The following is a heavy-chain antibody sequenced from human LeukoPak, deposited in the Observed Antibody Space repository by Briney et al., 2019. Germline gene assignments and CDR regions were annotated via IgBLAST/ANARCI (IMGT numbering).Heavy chain of an antibody. V-gene: IGHV3-21*01. D-gene: IGHD1-1*01. CDR2: ISSSSSYI. Sequence: GGSLRLSCAASGFTFSSYSMDWVRQAPGKGLEWVSSISSSSSYIYYADSVKGRFTISRDNAKNSLYLQMNSLRVEDTAVYYCARDHNYAFDNWGQGTLVTVSS. J-gene: IGHJ4*02. CDR1: GFTFSSYS. CDR3: ARDHNYAFDN.